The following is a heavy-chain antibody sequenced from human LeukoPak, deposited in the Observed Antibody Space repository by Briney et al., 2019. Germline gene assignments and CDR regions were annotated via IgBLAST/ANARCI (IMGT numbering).Heavy chain of an antibody. D-gene: IGHD2-15*01. CDR2: INHSGST. Sequence: SETLSLTCAVYGGSFSGYYWSWIRQPPGKGLEWIGEINHSGSTNYNPSLKSRATISVDTSKNQFSLKLSSVTAADTAVYYCARAGVVVAATPVGFDPWGQGTLVTVSS. V-gene: IGHV4-34*01. CDR1: GGSFSGYY. CDR3: ARAGVVVAATPVGFDP. J-gene: IGHJ5*02.